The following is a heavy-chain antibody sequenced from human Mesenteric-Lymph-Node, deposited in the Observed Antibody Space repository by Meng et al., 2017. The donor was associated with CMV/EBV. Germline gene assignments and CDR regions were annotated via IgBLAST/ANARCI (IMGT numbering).Heavy chain of an antibody. V-gene: IGHV5-51*01. J-gene: IGHJ4*02. CDR3: ARHECGGDCYAGC. Sequence: GESLKISCKGSGYSFPNYWIGWVRQMPGKGLEWMGIIYPGDSDTRYSPSFQGQVTISADKSISTAYLQWSSLKASDTAMYYSARHECGGDCYAGCWGQGTLVTVSS. D-gene: IGHD2-21*01. CDR2: IYPGDSDT. CDR1: GYSFPNYW.